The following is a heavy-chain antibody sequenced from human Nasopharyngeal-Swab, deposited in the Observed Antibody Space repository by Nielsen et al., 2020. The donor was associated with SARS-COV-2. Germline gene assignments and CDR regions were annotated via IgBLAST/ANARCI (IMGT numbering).Heavy chain of an antibody. CDR2: IIPIFGTA. Sequence: SVKVFCKASGGTFSSYAISWVRQAPGQGLEWMGGIIPIFGTANYAQKFQGRVTITADESTSTAYMELSSLRSEDTAVYYCARANIAARGFDYWGQGTLVTVSS. J-gene: IGHJ4*02. V-gene: IGHV1-69*13. D-gene: IGHD6-13*01. CDR1: GGTFSSYA. CDR3: ARANIAARGFDY.